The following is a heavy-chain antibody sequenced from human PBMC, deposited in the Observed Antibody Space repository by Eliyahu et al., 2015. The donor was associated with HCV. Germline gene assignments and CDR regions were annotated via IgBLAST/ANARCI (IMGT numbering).Heavy chain of an antibody. CDR2: IHYSGST. D-gene: IGHD6-19*01. V-gene: IGHV4-59*01. J-gene: IGHJ5*02. CDR1: GGSIXTYY. CDR3: ASGGGGIAVAGTGGWFDP. Sequence: QVQLQESGPGLVKPSETLSLTCTVSGGSIXTYYWSWIRQPPGKGXEWIGYIHYSGSTNYNPSLKSRASISVDTSKNQFSLKLTSVTAADTAVYYCASGGGGIAVAGTGGWFDPWGQGTLVTVSS.